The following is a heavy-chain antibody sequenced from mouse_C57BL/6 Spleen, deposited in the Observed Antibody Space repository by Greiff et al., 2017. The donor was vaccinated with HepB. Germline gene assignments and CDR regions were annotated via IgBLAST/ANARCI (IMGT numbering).Heavy chain of an antibody. CDR2: IDPSDSYT. CDR3: AREGLLRYDFDY. V-gene: IGHV1-50*01. D-gene: IGHD1-1*01. CDR1: GYTFTSYW. Sequence: QVQLQQPGAELVKPGASVKLSCKASGYTFTSYWMQWVKQRPGQGLEWIGEIDPSDSYTNYNQKFKGKATLTVDTSSSTAYMQLSSLTSEDSAVYYCAREGLLRYDFDYWGQGTTLTVSS. J-gene: IGHJ2*01.